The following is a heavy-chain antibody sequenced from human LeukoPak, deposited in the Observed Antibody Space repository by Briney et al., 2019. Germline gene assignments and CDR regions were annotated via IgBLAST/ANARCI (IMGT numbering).Heavy chain of an antibody. CDR2: IKQDGSEK. Sequence: GGSLRLSCAASGFTFSSYWMSWVRQAPGKGLEWVANIKQDGSEKYYVDSVKGRFTISRDNAKNSLYLQMNSLRAEDTAVYYCARVPRATTFPFDYWGQGTLVTVSS. CDR1: GFTFSSYW. D-gene: IGHD2/OR15-2a*01. CDR3: ARVPRATTFPFDY. V-gene: IGHV3-7*01. J-gene: IGHJ4*02.